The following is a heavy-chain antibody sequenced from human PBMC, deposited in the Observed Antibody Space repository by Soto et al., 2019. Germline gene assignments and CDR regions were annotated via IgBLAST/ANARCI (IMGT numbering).Heavy chain of an antibody. J-gene: IGHJ4*02. D-gene: IGHD5-12*01. V-gene: IGHV1-18*01. CDR2: TSGNNDKK. Sequence: QVQLVQSGAEVTKPGASVKVSCKASGYTFSTYGISWVRQDPGQGLEWMGWTSGNNDKKNYSQKFKGRVTMTTDTSTTTAYLELRSLSTDDTALYYCARESRGYEEYWGQGTLVIVSS. CDR3: ARESRGYEEY. CDR1: GYTFSTYG.